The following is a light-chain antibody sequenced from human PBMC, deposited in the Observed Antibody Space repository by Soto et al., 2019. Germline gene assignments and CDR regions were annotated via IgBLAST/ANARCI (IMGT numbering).Light chain of an antibody. CDR2: EVT. CDR1: SSDVASYNF. CDR3: SSFTTTHTWV. V-gene: IGLV2-14*01. Sequence: QSALTQPASVSGSPGQSITMSCTGTSSDVASYNFVSWFQLHPGKAPKLMIYEVTNRPSGVSYRFSGSKSGNTASLTISGLQPEDEADYYCSSFTTTHTWVFGTGTKVTVL. J-gene: IGLJ3*02.